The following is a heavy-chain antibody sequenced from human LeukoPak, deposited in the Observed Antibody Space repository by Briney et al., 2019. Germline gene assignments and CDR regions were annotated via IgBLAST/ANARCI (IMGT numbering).Heavy chain of an antibody. CDR2: IGSSGSTI. J-gene: IGHJ4*02. CDR3: ARVKILRFDPTGFDY. CDR1: GFTFSSYE. D-gene: IGHD3-16*01. Sequence: GGSLRLSCAASGFTFSSYEMNWVRQAPGKGLEWVSYIGSSGSTIYYADSVKGRFTISRDNAKNSLYLQMNSLRAEDTAVYYCARVKILRFDPTGFDYWGQGTLVTVSS. V-gene: IGHV3-48*03.